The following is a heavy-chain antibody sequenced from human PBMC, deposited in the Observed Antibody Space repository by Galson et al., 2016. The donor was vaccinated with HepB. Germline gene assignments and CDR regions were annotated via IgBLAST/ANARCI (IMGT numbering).Heavy chain of an antibody. V-gene: IGHV4-34*01. D-gene: IGHD2-2*01. CDR3: SCYRLSPRLSYALDA. Sequence: SETLSLTCAVYGVSFYDYYCVWIRQPPGMGLEWIGEINQGGNTNYNPSLKSRVTMSFDTSTNWFSLNVKSMTAADAAVYYCSCYRLSPRLSYALDAWGQGTTVSVPS. J-gene: IGHJ6*02. CDR2: INQGGNT. CDR1: GVSFYDYY.